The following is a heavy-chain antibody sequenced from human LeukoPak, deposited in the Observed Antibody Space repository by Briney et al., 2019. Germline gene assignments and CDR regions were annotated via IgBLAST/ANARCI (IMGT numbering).Heavy chain of an antibody. CDR1: GFASSSYA. V-gene: IGHV3-23*01. D-gene: IGHD2-8*01. J-gene: IGHJ4*02. CDR2: ISGGGGST. CDR3: AKDKRGGPYGVDY. Sequence: SGGSLRLSCAASGFASSSYAMSWVRQTPGKGLEWVSAISGGGGSTYYADSVKGRFTISRDNSKDTLYPQMNSLRAEDTAVYYCAKDKRGGPYGVDYWGQGTLVTVSS.